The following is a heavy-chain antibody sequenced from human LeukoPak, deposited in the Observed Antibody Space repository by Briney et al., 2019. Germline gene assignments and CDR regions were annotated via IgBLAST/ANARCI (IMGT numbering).Heavy chain of an antibody. D-gene: IGHD1-14*01. CDR2: FCLGRDT. V-gene: IGHV4-38-2*02. CDR3: ARWASISREPGGFFNH. CDR1: GDSVTNDFF. J-gene: IGHJ4*02. Sequence: SETLSLTCTVSGDSVTNDFFWGWVRQPPGKELEWIGSFCLGRDTYYRPSLKSRVTISVDTSKNQFSLNLNSVTAADTAVYYCARWASISREPGGFFNHWGQGTLVTVSS.